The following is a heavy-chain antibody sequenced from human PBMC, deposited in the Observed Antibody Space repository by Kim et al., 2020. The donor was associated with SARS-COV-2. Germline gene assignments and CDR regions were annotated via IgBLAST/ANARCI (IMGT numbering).Heavy chain of an antibody. Sequence: GGSLRLSCAASGFTFSSYAMSWVRQAPGKGLEWVSAISGSGGSTYYADSVKGRFTISRDNSKNTLYLQMNSLRAEDTAVYYCANAATIGRGNYYYYGMDVWGQGTTVTVSS. V-gene: IGHV3-23*01. CDR1: GFTFSSYA. J-gene: IGHJ6*02. CDR3: ANAATIGRGNYYYYGMDV. D-gene: IGHD5-12*01. CDR2: ISGSGGST.